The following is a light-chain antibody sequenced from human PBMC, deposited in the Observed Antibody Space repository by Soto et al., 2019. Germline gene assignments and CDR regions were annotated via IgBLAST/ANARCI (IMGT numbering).Light chain of an antibody. Sequence: ALTQPRSVSGSPGQSVTISCAGTSSDVGGYNYVSWYQQHPGKAPKLMIYDVSKRPSGVPDRFSGSKSGNTASLTISGLQAEDEADYYCCSYAGRYTYIFGNGTKVTVL. V-gene: IGLV2-11*01. CDR2: DVS. CDR1: SSDVGGYNY. J-gene: IGLJ1*01. CDR3: CSYAGRYTYI.